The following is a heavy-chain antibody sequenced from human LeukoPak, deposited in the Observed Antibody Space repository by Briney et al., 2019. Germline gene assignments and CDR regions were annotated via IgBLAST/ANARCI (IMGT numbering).Heavy chain of an antibody. CDR3: ATTDWEKSYYGSGSYSR. J-gene: IGHJ4*02. Sequence: PGGSLRLSCAASGFTFSSYSMNWVRQAPGKGLEWVSSISSSSSYIYYADSVKGRFTISRDNAKNSLYLQMNSLRAEDTAVYYCATTDWEKSYYGSGSYSRWGQGTLVTVSS. D-gene: IGHD3-10*01. V-gene: IGHV3-21*01. CDR2: ISSSSSYI. CDR1: GFTFSSYS.